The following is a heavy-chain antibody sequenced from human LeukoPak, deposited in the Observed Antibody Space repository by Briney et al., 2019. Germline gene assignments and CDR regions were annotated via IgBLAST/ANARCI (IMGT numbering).Heavy chain of an antibody. CDR1: GYTFTRYA. CDR2: INAGNGNT. D-gene: IGHD3-10*01. CDR3: ARGLRLLWFGELFDY. J-gene: IGHJ4*02. V-gene: IGHV1-3*01. Sequence: GASVKVSCKASGYTFTRYAMHWERQAPGQRLEWMGWINAGNGNTKYSQKFQGRVTITRDTSASTAYMELSSLRSEDTAVYYCARGLRLLWFGELFDYWGQGTLVTVSS.